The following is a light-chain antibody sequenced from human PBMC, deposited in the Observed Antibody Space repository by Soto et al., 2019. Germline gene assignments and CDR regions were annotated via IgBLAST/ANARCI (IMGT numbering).Light chain of an antibody. Sequence: QSALTQTPSTSGPPGQRVTISCSGASFNIGTNTVNWYQQVPGAAPKLLIFRDSQRPSGVPDRFSGSRSGTSASLAISGLQSEDEATYYCAAWDDSLNGVLFGGGTKVTVL. V-gene: IGLV1-44*01. J-gene: IGLJ2*01. CDR3: AAWDDSLNGVL. CDR2: RDS. CDR1: SFNIGTNT.